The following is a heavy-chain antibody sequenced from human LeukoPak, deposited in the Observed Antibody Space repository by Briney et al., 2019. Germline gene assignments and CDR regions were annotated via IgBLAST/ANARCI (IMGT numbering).Heavy chain of an antibody. CDR2: ITTSGSTI. Sequence: PGGSLRLSCAASGFTFSSYELNWVRQAPGKGLEWVSYITTSGSTIYYADSVKGRLTISRENAKNSLYLQMNSLRAEDTAVYYCVRDYRGFDYWGQGTLVTVSS. CDR1: GFTFSSYE. CDR3: VRDYRGFDY. V-gene: IGHV3-48*03. J-gene: IGHJ4*02. D-gene: IGHD1-26*01.